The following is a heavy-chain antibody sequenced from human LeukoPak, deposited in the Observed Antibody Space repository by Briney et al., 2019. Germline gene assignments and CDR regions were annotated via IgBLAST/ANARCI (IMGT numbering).Heavy chain of an antibody. CDR3: AKAGSSGWYLFFDY. Sequence: PGGSLRLSCAASGFIFSKYGMHWVRHAPGKGLEWVAFIRYDGSDKYYADSVKDRFTISRDNSKKTVYLHMNSLRTEDTAVYYCAKAGSSGWYLFFDYWGQGTLVTVSS. V-gene: IGHV3-30*02. J-gene: IGHJ4*02. CDR1: GFIFSKYG. D-gene: IGHD6-19*01. CDR2: IRYDGSDK.